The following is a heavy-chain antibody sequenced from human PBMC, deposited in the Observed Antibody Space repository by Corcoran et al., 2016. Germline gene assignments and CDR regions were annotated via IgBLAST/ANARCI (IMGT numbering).Heavy chain of an antibody. CDR3: TTDWRDYYDSSGTNWFDP. D-gene: IGHD3-22*01. J-gene: IGHJ5*02. Sequence: EVQLVESGGGLVKPGGSLRLSCAASGFTFSNAWMNWVRQAPGKGLEWVGRIKSKTDGGTTDYAAPVKGRCTISRDDSKNTLYLQMNSLKTEDTAVYYCTTDWRDYYDSSGTNWFDPWGQGTLVTVSS. CDR1: GFTFSNAW. CDR2: IKSKTDGGTT. V-gene: IGHV3-15*07.